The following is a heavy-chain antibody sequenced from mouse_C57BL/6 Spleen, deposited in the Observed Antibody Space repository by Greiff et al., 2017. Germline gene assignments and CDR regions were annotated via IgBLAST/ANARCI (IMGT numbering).Heavy chain of an antibody. CDR3: ARRDSNYEAMDY. CDR1: GYTFTSYW. J-gene: IGHJ4*01. CDR2: IYPGSGST. V-gene: IGHV1-55*01. Sequence: QVQLQQPGAELVKPGASVKMSCKASGYTFTSYWITWVKQRPGQGLEWIGDIYPGSGSTNYNEKFKSKATLTVDTSSSTAYMQLSSLTSEDSAVYYCARRDSNYEAMDYWGQGTSVTVSS. D-gene: IGHD2-5*01.